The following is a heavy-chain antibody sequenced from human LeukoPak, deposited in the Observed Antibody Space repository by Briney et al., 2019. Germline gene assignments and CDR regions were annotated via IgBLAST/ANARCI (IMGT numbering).Heavy chain of an antibody. V-gene: IGHV3-30*14. CDR3: ARAGTTVVTPHFFDY. D-gene: IGHD4-23*01. J-gene: IGHJ4*02. Sequence: GGSLRLSCAASGFTFSSYAMHWVRQAPGKGLEWVAVISYDGSNKYYADSVKGRFTISRDNSKNTLYLQMNSLRAEDTAVYYCARAGTTVVTPHFFDYWGQGTLVTVSS. CDR2: ISYDGSNK. CDR1: GFTFSSYA.